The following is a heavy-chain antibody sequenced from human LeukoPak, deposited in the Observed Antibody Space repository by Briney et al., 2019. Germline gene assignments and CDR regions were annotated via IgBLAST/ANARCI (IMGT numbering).Heavy chain of an antibody. CDR3: ARDYMDGATFADY. J-gene: IGHJ4*02. D-gene: IGHD1-26*01. CDR1: GFTVSSNY. Sequence: GGSLRLSCAASGFTVSSNYMSWVRQAPGKGLEWVSVIYSGGTTYYADSVKGRFTISRDNSKNTLYLQMNSLRAEDTAVYYCARDYMDGATFADYWGQGTLVTVSS. V-gene: IGHV3-53*01. CDR2: IYSGGTT.